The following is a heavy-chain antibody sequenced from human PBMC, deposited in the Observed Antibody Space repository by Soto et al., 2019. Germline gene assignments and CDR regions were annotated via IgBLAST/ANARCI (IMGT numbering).Heavy chain of an antibody. CDR2: VYSTEIT. J-gene: IGHJ5*02. CDR1: GDSISSYF. V-gene: IGHV4-59*01. Sequence: ETLSLTCTVSGDSISSYFWSWIRQPPGKGLEWIGYVYSTEITNYNPSLKSRVAMSIDTSKNQFSLKVRSVTAADTAVYYCARGSEAWFDPWGQGTLVTVSS. CDR3: ARGSEAWFDP.